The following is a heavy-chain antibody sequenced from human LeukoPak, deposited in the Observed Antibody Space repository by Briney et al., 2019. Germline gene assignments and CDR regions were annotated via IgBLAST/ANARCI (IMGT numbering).Heavy chain of an antibody. V-gene: IGHV1-18*01. CDR1: GYSFVGYG. J-gene: IGHJ4*02. CDR2: FNPENGNT. CDR3: ARDVGATLLIDY. Sequence: GASVKVSCKASGYSFVGYGITWVRQAPGQGLEWMGWFNPENGNTNYAQKVQGRVTMTADTSTSTSYMELRSLRSEDTAVYYCARDVGATLLIDYWGQGTLVTVSS. D-gene: IGHD3-10*01.